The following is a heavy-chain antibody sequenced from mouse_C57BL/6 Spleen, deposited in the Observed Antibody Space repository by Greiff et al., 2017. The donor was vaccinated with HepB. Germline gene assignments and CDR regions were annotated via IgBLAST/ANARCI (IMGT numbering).Heavy chain of an antibody. Sequence: QVQLQQPGAELVKPGASVKLSCKASGYTFTSYWMHWVKQRPGQGLEWIGMIHPNSGSTNYNEKFKSKATLTVDKSSSTAYMQLSSLRSEDSAVYYCAREYYGSVWFAYWGQGTLVTVSA. J-gene: IGHJ3*01. CDR3: AREYYGSVWFAY. V-gene: IGHV1-64*01. D-gene: IGHD1-1*01. CDR2: IHPNSGST. CDR1: GYTFTSYW.